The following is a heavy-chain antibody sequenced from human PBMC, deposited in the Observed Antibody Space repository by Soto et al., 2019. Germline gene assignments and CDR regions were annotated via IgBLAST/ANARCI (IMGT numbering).Heavy chain of an antibody. CDR3: APTGV. J-gene: IGHJ6*02. CDR2: ISGSDNST. V-gene: IGHV3-23*01. D-gene: IGHD4-17*01. CDR1: GFTFSSYA. Sequence: PGGSLRLSCAASGFTFSSYAMSWVRQTPGKGLEWVSAISGSDNSTYYADSVKGRFTISRGNSKNTLYLQMSSLRADDTAVYYCAPTGVWGQGTTVTVSS.